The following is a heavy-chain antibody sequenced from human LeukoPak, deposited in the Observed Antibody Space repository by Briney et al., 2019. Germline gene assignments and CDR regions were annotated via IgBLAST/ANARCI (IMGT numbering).Heavy chain of an antibody. CDR2: ISSSGSTI. Sequence: GGSLRLSCAASGFTFSYYTMNWVRQAPGKGLEWVSYISSSGSTIYYADSVKGRFTISRDNAKNSLYLQMNSLRAEDTAVYYCAELGITMIGGVWGKGTTVTISS. D-gene: IGHD3-10*02. V-gene: IGHV3-48*04. CDR1: GFTFSYYT. CDR3: AELGITMIGGV. J-gene: IGHJ6*04.